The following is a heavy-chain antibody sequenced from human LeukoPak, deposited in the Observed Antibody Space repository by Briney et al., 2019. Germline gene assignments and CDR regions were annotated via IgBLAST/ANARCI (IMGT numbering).Heavy chain of an antibody. CDR3: ARPLRINCGMDV. Sequence: GGSLRLSCAASGFTVSSNYMSWVRQTPGKGLGWVSIIYYDGSTYYADSVKGRFTISRDNSKNTMYLQMNSLRAEDTAVYYCARPLRINCGMDVWGQGTTVTVSS. V-gene: IGHV3-53*01. CDR1: GFTVSSNY. J-gene: IGHJ6*02. CDR2: IYYDGST. D-gene: IGHD3-3*01.